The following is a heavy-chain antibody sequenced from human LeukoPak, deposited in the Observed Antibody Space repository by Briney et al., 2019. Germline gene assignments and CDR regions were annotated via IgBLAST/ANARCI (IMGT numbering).Heavy chain of an antibody. D-gene: IGHD2-15*01. CDR1: GGSFSGYH. CDR3: ARGRNIVVVVGGFDY. V-gene: IGHV4-34*01. Sequence: SETLSLTCAVYGGSFSGYHWGWIRQPPGKGLEGIGEINHSGSTNYNPSLKSRVTISVDTSKNQFSLKLSSVTAADTAVYYCARGRNIVVVVGGFDYWGQGTLVTVSS. J-gene: IGHJ4*02. CDR2: INHSGST.